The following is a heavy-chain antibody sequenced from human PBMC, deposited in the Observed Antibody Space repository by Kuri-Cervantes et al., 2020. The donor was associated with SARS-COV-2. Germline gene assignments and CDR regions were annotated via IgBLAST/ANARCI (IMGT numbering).Heavy chain of an antibody. CDR1: GGSISSHY. V-gene: IGHV4-59*08. CDR3: ARGAGDPHFDY. CDR2: IYYSGST. D-gene: IGHD7-27*01. Sequence: SETLSLTCTVSGGSISSHYWSWIRQPPGKGLEWIGYIYYSGSTYYNPSLKSRVTISVDTSKNQFSLKLSSVTAADTAVYYCARGAGDPHFDYWGQGTLVTVSS. J-gene: IGHJ4*02.